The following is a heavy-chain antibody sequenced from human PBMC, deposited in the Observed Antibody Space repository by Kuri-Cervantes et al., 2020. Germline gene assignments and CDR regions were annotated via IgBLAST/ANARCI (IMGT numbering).Heavy chain of an antibody. D-gene: IGHD1-1*01. V-gene: IGHV4-39*01. CDR3: ASGRGGAFDI. CDR1: GDSISSSSYY. CDR2: FYYTGRT. J-gene: IGHJ3*02. Sequence: SETLSLTCTVSGDSISSSSYYWGWIRQPPGKGLDWIGSFYYTGRTYYNPSLESRVTISADTSKNQFTLRLSSVTAADTAVYYCASGRGGAFDIWGQGTMVTVSS.